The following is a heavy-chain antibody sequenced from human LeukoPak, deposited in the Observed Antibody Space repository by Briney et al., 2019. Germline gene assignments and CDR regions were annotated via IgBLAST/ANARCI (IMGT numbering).Heavy chain of an antibody. V-gene: IGHV3-20*04. CDR2: INWNGGST. Sequence: PGGSLRLSRAASGFTFDDYGMSWVRQAPGKGLEWVSGINWNGGSTGYADSVKGRFTISRDNAKNSLYLQMNSLRAEDTALYYCARVGGYYYGSGRNDYWGQGTLVTVSS. CDR1: GFTFDDYG. D-gene: IGHD3-10*01. CDR3: ARVGGYYYGSGRNDY. J-gene: IGHJ4*02.